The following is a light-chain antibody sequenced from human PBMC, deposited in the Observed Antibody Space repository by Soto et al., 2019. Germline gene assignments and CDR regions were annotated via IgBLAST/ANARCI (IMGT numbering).Light chain of an antibody. Sequence: QPVLTQPPSASGTPGQRVTISCSGSSSNIGSNTVNWYQQLPGTAPKLLIYGNNERPSGVPDRFSGYKSGTSGSLAISGLQSEDEADYYCASWDDTLNVAVFGGGAQRTVL. CDR2: GNN. J-gene: IGLJ7*01. CDR3: ASWDDTLNVAV. CDR1: SSNIGSNT. V-gene: IGLV1-44*01.